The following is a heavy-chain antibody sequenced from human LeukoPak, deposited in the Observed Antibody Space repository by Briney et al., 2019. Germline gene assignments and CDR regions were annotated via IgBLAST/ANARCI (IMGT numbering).Heavy chain of an antibody. CDR1: GFTFSTYT. CDR2: ISSGGLTT. J-gene: IGHJ4*02. V-gene: IGHV3-48*04. CDR3: ARDFDYGDYIDF. D-gene: IGHD4/OR15-4a*01. Sequence: GGSLRLFCVASGFTFSTYTFNWVRQAPGKGLEWLSYISSGGLTTFYADSVKGRFTISRDNTKNSIFLDMTNLRAEDTAVYYCARDFDYGDYIDFWGQGTLVAVSS.